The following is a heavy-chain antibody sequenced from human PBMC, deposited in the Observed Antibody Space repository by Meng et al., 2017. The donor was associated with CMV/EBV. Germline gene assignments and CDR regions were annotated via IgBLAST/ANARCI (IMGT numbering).Heavy chain of an antibody. Sequence: QVQRVQSEAEVTKPGASVKVSCTESGYTYTSYYMHWVRQAPGQGLEWMGINNPSGGSTSYAQKFQGSVTMTRDTSTSTVYMELSSLRSEDTAVYYCAREEGIAARSDWFDPWGQGTLVTVSS. CDR3: AREEGIAARSDWFDP. D-gene: IGHD6-6*01. V-gene: IGHV1-46*01. J-gene: IGHJ5*02. CDR1: GYTYTSYY. CDR2: NNPSGGST.